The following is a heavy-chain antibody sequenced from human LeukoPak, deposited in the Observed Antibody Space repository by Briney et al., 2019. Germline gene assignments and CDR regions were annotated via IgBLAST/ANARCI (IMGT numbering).Heavy chain of an antibody. Sequence: GGSLRLACAASGFTFSHYAMHWVRQAPGNGLEWVAVIWYAGTNTTVSDSVKGRFTISRDNSKDTLYLEINSLRAEDTAVYYCVRDHDYGGNEYYFDYWGQGTLVTVSS. V-gene: IGHV3-33*01. D-gene: IGHD4-23*01. J-gene: IGHJ4*02. CDR3: VRDHDYGGNEYYFDY. CDR2: IWYAGTNT. CDR1: GFTFSHYA.